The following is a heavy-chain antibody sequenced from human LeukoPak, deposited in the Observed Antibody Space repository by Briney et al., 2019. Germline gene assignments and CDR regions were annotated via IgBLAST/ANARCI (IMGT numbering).Heavy chain of an antibody. Sequence: PSETLSLTCGVYGVSFSGYYWSWIRQPPGKGLEWIGEINHSGGTNYNPSLKSRLTISEDTSNYQFSLKLSSVTAADTAVYYCARSRFRGYFDYWGQGTLVTVSS. D-gene: IGHD2-21*01. J-gene: IGHJ4*02. CDR2: INHSGGT. CDR1: GVSFSGYY. V-gene: IGHV4-34*01. CDR3: ARSRFRGYFDY.